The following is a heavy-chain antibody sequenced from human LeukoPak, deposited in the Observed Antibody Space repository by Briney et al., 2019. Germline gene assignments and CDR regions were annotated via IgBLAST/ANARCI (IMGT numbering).Heavy chain of an antibody. J-gene: IGHJ5*02. CDR3: ARAVAGTHWLDP. CDR1: GFTFSTYD. Sequence: GSLRLSCAASGFTFSTYDMHWVRQLTGKGLEWVSGIDTAGGTYYPDSVKGRFTMPRDNAKNSLHLQMNSLRAGDTAVYYCARAVAGTHWLDPWGQGTLVTVSS. D-gene: IGHD6-19*01. V-gene: IGHV3-13*01. CDR2: IDTAGGT.